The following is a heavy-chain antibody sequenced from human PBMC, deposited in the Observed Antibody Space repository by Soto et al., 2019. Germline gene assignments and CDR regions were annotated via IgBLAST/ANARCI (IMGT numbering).Heavy chain of an antibody. CDR3: ARTNSGYYSDAFDI. J-gene: IGHJ3*02. V-gene: IGHV2-26*01. CDR1: GFSLSNARMG. Sequence: QVTLKESGPVLVKPTETLTLTCTVSGFSLSNARMGVSWIRQPPGKALEWLAHIFSNDEKSYSTSLKSRLTIAKDTSKSQVVLTMTNMDPVDTATYDCARTNSGYYSDAFDIWGQGTMVTVSS. D-gene: IGHD3-10*01. CDR2: IFSNDEK.